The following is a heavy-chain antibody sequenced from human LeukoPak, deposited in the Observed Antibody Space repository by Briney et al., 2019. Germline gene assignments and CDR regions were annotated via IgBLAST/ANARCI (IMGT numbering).Heavy chain of an antibody. CDR1: GFTFSSYV. D-gene: IGHD2-15*01. Sequence: GGSLRLSCAASGFTFSSYVMTWVRQAPGRGLGWLSSIGNRGRDTYYADSMKGRFTISRDNSKSTLFLHMSSLRAGDTAIYYCARYCGADSCYSGLDYWGQGALVTVSS. CDR3: ARYCGADSCYSGLDY. J-gene: IGHJ4*02. V-gene: IGHV3-23*01. CDR2: IGNRGRDT.